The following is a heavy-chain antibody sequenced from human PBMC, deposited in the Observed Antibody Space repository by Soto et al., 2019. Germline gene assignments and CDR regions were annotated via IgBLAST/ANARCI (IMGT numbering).Heavy chain of an antibody. V-gene: IGHV3-30-3*01. J-gene: IGHJ5*02. CDR2: TSLDGSTE. Sequence: QVQLVESGGGVVQPGRSLRLSCAASGFIFSSYAMHWVLRAPGKGLEWLAATSLDGSTEYYADSVKGRFKVSRDISGHTVCLQVDNRRIEDPAMYFCWREDFRQWLEPKDRCDPWGQGTQVSVS. CDR1: GFIFSSYA. D-gene: IGHD6-19*01. CDR3: WREDFRQWLEPKDRCDP.